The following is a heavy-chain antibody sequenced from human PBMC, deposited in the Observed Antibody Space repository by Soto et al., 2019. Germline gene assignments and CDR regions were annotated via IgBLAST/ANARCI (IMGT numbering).Heavy chain of an antibody. Sequence: ASVKVSCKASGGTFSSYAISWVRQAPGQGLEWMGGIIPIFGTANYAQKFQGRATITADESTSTAYMELSSLRSEDTAVYYCERKDGYNGYYYGMDVWGQGTTVTVSS. CDR1: GGTFSSYA. CDR3: ERKDGYNGYYYGMDV. J-gene: IGHJ6*02. D-gene: IGHD5-12*01. CDR2: IIPIFGTA. V-gene: IGHV1-69*13.